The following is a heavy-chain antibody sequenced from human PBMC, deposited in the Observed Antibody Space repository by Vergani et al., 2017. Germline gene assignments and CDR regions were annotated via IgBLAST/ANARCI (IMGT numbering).Heavy chain of an antibody. CDR2: INPSGGST. V-gene: IGHV1-46*01. D-gene: IGHD2-2*01. Sequence: QVQLVQSGAEVKKPGASVKVSCKASGYTFTSYYMHWVRQAPGQGLEWMGIINPSGGSTSYAQKFQGRVTMTRDTSTSTVYMELSSLRSEDTAVYYCARELGYCSSTSCFRPYYYYGMDVWGQGTTVTVSS. CDR1: GYTFTSYY. CDR3: ARELGYCSSTSCFRPYYYYGMDV. J-gene: IGHJ6*02.